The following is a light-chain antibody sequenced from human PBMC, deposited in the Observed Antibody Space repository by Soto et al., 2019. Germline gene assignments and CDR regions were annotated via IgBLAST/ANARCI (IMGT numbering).Light chain of an antibody. CDR3: QQYSSWPPYT. CDR1: QSITTN. CDR2: GAS. Sequence: EIVMTQSPATLSVSPGEGATLSCRASQSITTNLAWYQQKPGQAPRLLIYGASTRATDIPERFSGSGSGTGFTLTISSLQSEDFAIYYCQQYSSWPPYTFGQGTKLEIK. J-gene: IGKJ2*01. V-gene: IGKV3-15*01.